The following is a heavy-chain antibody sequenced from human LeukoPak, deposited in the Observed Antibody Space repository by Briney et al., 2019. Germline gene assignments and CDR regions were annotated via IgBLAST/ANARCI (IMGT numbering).Heavy chain of an antibody. CDR3: ARDASNGDV. CDR1: GFTFSSYA. V-gene: IGHV3-64*01. J-gene: IGHJ6*02. CDR2: ISSNGGST. Sequence: GGSLRLSCAASGFTFSSYAMHWVHQAPGKGLEYVSAISSNGGSTYYANSVKGRFTISRDNSKNTLYLQMGSLRAEDMAVYYCARDASNGDVWGQGTTVTVSS. D-gene: IGHD2-8*01.